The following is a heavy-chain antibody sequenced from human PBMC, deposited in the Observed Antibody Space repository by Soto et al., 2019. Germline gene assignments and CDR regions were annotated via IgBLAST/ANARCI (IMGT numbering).Heavy chain of an antibody. J-gene: IGHJ4*02. V-gene: IGHV3-7*01. CDR2: MNQDGSES. CDR3: ARLSTSAGRRDLAC. CDR1: GFSLSSYW. Sequence: EVQLVETGGGLVQPGGSLRLSCAASGFSLSSYWMSWVRQAPGKGLEWVANMNQDGSESDYVVSVTGRFTFTRDNAKNSLYLQMNSLRAEDTAVYYWARLSTSAGRRDLACWGQGTLVTVSS.